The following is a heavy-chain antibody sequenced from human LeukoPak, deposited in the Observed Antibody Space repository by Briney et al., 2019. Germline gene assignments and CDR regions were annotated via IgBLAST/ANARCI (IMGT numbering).Heavy chain of an antibody. CDR2: INPNSGGT. V-gene: IGHV1-2*02. CDR1: GYTFTGYY. CDR3: ARVKGIAVAGPDFDY. D-gene: IGHD6-19*01. J-gene: IGHJ4*02. Sequence: ASVRVSCTASGYTFTGYYMHWVRQAPGQGLEWMGWINPNSGGTNYAQKFQGRVTMTRDTSISTAYMELSRLRSDDTAVYYCARVKGIAVAGPDFDYWGQGTLVTVSS.